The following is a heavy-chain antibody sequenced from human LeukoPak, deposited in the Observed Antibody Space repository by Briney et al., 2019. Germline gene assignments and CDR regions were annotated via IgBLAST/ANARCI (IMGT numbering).Heavy chain of an antibody. CDR2: IYYSGST. V-gene: IGHV4-39*07. CDR1: GGSISSSSYY. D-gene: IGHD3-9*01. J-gene: IGHJ2*01. CDR3: ARVPGSHDILTGYIRL. Sequence: SETLSLTCTVSGGSISSSSYYWGWIRQPPGKGLEWIGSIYYSGSTYYNPSLKSRVTISVDTSKNQFSLKLSSVTAADTAVYYCARVPGSHDILTGYIRLWGRGTLVTVSS.